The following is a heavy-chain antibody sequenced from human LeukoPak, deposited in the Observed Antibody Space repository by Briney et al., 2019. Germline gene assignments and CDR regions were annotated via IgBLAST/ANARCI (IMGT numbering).Heavy chain of an antibody. CDR1: GFSFNNYA. CDR3: VKEGVEYSYSYGDY. J-gene: IGHJ4*02. CDR2: ISYDGGDK. Sequence: GGSLRLSCAASGFSFNNYAMYWVRQAPGKGLEWVALISYDGGDKYHAESMKGRITISRDNAENTLYLQMNNLRPDDTAFYFCVKEGVEYSYSYGDYWGQGTLVTVSS. D-gene: IGHD3-16*01. V-gene: IGHV3-30*18.